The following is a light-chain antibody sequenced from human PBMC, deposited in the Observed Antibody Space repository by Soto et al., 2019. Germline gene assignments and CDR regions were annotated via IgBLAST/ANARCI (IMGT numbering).Light chain of an antibody. V-gene: IGKV1-9*01. CDR2: EES. CDR3: PQVKTYPRT. CDR1: QAVPNN. Sequence: DIHLTQSPSFLSASVGDRVTITCRPSQAVPNNMAWYQQKPGKPPKLLIYEESTLHSGVPSRLSGRKSGTQCTLTIDSLQTADFATYYCPQVKTYPRTFGGGTKVE. J-gene: IGKJ4*01.